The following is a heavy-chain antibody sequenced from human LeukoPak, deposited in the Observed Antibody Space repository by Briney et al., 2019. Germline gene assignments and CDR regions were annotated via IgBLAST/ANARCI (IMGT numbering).Heavy chain of an antibody. D-gene: IGHD2-2*02. CDR1: GYTFTGYY. J-gene: IGHJ5*02. Sequence: ASVKVSCKASGYTFTGYYMHWVRQAPGQGLEWMGWINPNSGGTNYAQKFQGRVTMTRDTSISTAYMELSRLRSDDTAVYYCARLPRYCSSTSCYKGSWFDPWGQGTLVTVSS. CDR2: INPNSGGT. CDR3: ARLPRYCSSTSCYKGSWFDP. V-gene: IGHV1-2*02.